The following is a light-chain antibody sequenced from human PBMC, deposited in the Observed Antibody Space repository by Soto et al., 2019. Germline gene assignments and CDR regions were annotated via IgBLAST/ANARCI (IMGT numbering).Light chain of an antibody. Sequence: QSVLPQPPSVSEAPRQRVTISCSGSSSNIGNNAVNWYQQLPGQAHQLLIYTDDLLPSGVSDRFSGSKSGTSASLAISGLQSEDEADYYCAAWDDSLNGPVFGGGTKLTVL. V-gene: IGLV1-36*01. J-gene: IGLJ2*01. CDR1: SSNIGNNA. CDR2: TDD. CDR3: AAWDDSLNGPV.